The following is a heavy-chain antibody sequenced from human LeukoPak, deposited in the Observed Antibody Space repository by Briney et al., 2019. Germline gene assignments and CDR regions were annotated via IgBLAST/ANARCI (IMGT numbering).Heavy chain of an antibody. V-gene: IGHV3-74*01. CDR3: ARESAVAGNFDY. CDR1: GFTFSSYW. J-gene: IGHJ4*02. D-gene: IGHD6-19*01. CDR2: INTDGSST. Sequence: GGALRLSCAASGFTFSSYWMHSVRQAPGKGLVWVSRINTDGSSTSYADSVKGRFTISRDNAKNSLYLQMNSLRAEDTAVYYCARESAVAGNFDYWGQGTLVTVSP.